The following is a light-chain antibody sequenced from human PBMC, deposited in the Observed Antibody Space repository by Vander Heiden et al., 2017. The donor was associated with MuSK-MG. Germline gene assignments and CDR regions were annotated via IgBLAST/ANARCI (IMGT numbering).Light chain of an antibody. V-gene: IGKV3-20*01. Sequence: EIVLTQSPGTLSLSPGERATLSCRASQRVSSSYLAWYQQKPGQAPRLLIYGASSRATGIPDRFSGSGSGTDFTLTISRLEPEDFAVYYCQQYGSSPPAGGFTFGPGTKVDIK. CDR1: QRVSSSY. J-gene: IGKJ3*01. CDR2: GAS. CDR3: QQYGSSPPAGGFT.